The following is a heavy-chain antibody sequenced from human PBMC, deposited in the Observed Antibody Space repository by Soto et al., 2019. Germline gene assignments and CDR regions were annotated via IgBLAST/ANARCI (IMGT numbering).Heavy chain of an antibody. CDR3: ARDGNEWLSNDFDY. Sequence: EVQLVESGGGLVKPGGSLRLSCAASGFTFSSYSMNWVRQAPGKGLEWVSSISSSSSYIYYADSVKGRFTISRDNAKNSLYLQMNSLRAEDTAVYYCARDGNEWLSNDFDYWGQGTLVTVSS. CDR2: ISSSSSYI. CDR1: GFTFSSYS. J-gene: IGHJ4*02. V-gene: IGHV3-21*01. D-gene: IGHD3-3*01.